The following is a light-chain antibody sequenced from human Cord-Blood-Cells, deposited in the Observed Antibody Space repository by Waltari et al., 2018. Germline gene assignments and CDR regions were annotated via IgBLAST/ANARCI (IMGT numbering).Light chain of an antibody. V-gene: IGLV2-14*01. CDR2: EVS. CDR3: SSYTSSSPYV. Sequence: SALTQPASVPGSPGQSITISCTGTSSDVGGYNYVSWYQQHPGKAPKLMIYEVSNRPSGVSNRFSGSKSGNTASLTISGLQAEDEADYYCSSYTSSSPYVFGTGTKVTVL. CDR1: SSDVGGYNY. J-gene: IGLJ1*01.